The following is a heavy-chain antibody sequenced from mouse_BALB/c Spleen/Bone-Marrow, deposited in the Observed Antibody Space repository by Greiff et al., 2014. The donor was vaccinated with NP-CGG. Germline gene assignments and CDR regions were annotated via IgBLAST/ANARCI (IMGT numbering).Heavy chain of an antibody. CDR1: GYTFTDYV. CDR3: ARYYVPAWFAY. Sequence: QVQLQQSGPELVKPGASVKMSCEASGYTFTDYVIGWVKQRTGQVLEWIGEIYPGTGSTYYDENFRGKATLTADKSSNTVYKQLTSLTSEDSAVYFCARYYVPAWFAYWGQGTLVTVSA. V-gene: IGHV1-81*01. J-gene: IGHJ3*01. CDR2: IYPGTGST. D-gene: IGHD1-1*01.